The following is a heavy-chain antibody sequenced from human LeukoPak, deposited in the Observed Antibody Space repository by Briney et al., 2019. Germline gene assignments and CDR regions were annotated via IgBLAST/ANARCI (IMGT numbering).Heavy chain of an antibody. Sequence: KPSETLSLTCAVYGGSFSGYYWSWIRQPPGKGLEWIGEINHSGSTNYNPSLKSRVTISVDTSKNQFSLKLSSVTAADTAVYYCARGRGATFGGVMLPSWYFDYWGQGTLVTVSS. V-gene: IGHV4-34*01. J-gene: IGHJ4*02. CDR2: INHSGST. D-gene: IGHD3-16*01. CDR1: GGSFSGYY. CDR3: ARGRGATFGGVMLPSWYFDY.